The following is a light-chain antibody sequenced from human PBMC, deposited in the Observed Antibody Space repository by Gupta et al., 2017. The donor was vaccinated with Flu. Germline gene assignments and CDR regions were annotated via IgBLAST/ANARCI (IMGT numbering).Light chain of an antibody. J-gene: IGKJ1*01. Sequence: DIQMTQSPSTLSASVGDRVTITCRASQSISSWLAWYQQKPGKAPNLLIYKASTLESGVPSRFSGSGSGTEFTLTISSLQPDDVATYYCQQDDSYSGTFGQGTKVEIK. V-gene: IGKV1-5*03. CDR1: QSISSW. CDR2: KAS. CDR3: QQDDSYSGT.